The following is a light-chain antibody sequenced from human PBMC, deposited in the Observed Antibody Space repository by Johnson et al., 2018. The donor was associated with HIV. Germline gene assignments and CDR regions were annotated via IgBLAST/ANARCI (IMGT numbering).Light chain of an antibody. Sequence: VLTQPPSVSAAPGQKVTVSCSGSSSNIENNFVSWYQQLPGTAPKLLIYEDNKRPSGIPDRFSGSKSGTSATLGITGLQTGDEADYYCGTWDSSLSSFDVFGTGTKVTVL. CDR1: SSNIENNF. V-gene: IGLV1-51*02. J-gene: IGLJ1*01. CDR3: GTWDSSLSSFDV. CDR2: EDN.